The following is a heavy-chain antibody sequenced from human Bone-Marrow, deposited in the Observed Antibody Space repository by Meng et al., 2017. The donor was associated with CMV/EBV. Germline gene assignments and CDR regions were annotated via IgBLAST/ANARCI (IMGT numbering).Heavy chain of an antibody. J-gene: IGHJ4*02. CDR1: GFTFSSYW. CDR3: ARGTGDCSGGTCYSDFDY. D-gene: IGHD2-15*01. CDR2: INSDGSST. V-gene: IGHV3-74*01. Sequence: GESLKISCAASGFTFSSYWMHWVRQAPGKGLVWVSRINSDGSSTSYADSVKGRFTISRDNAKNTLYLQMDSLRAEDTALYYCARGTGDCSGGTCYSDFDYWGQGTLVTVSS.